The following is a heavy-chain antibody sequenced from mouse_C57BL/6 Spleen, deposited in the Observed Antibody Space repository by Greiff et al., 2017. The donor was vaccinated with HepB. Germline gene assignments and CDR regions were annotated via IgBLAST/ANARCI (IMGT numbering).Heavy chain of an antibody. CDR1: GYAFTNYL. J-gene: IGHJ1*03. D-gene: IGHD1-1*01. V-gene: IGHV1-54*01. Sequence: ESGAELVRPGTSVKVSCKASGYAFTNYLIEWVKQRPGQGLEWIGVINPGSGGTNYNEKFKGKATLTADKSSSTAYMQLSSLTSEDSAVYFCAREYYGSSLYWYFDVWGTGTTVTVSS. CDR3: AREYYGSSLYWYFDV. CDR2: INPGSGGT.